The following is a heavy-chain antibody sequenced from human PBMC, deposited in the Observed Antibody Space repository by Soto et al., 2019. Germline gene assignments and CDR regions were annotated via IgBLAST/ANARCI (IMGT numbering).Heavy chain of an antibody. J-gene: IGHJ5*02. CDR1: GGSVSIGDYL. Sequence: SETLSLTCTVFGGSVSIGDYLWSWIRQRPGKGLEWIWYIHDSGNTYYNPSLKSRVTISLDTSKNQFSLKVTSMTAADTAVYFCARARGGDSGDYASLFDRWGQGNLVTVSS. CDR2: IHDSGNT. CDR3: ARARGGDSGDYASLFDR. V-gene: IGHV4-30-4*01. D-gene: IGHD4-17*01.